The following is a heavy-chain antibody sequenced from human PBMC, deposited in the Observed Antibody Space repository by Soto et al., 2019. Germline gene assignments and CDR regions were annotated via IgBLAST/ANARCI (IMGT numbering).Heavy chain of an antibody. CDR3: AKATATGGGAFDI. CDR1: GFICSSYD. J-gene: IGHJ3*02. CDR2: ILVDGRT. D-gene: IGHD2-8*02. Sequence: GGSLRLSCAASGFICSSYDMSWVCQAPGKGLEWVSTILVDGRTFYVDSVKGRFTISRDSSQNTVYLQVNSLTAGDTALYYCAKATATGGGAFDICGQGTMVTVSS. V-gene: IGHV3-23*01.